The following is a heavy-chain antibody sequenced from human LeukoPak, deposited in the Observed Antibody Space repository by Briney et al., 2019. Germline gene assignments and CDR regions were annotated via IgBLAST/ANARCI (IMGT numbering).Heavy chain of an antibody. CDR3: ARREDGRYTIDY. V-gene: IGHV4-39*01. D-gene: IGHD5-24*01. CDR2: IYYSGST. CDR1: GGSISSNNYY. Sequence: SETLSLTCSVSGGSISSNNYYWGWIRQPPGKGLEWIGYIYYSGSTYYNPSPKSRVTISVDTTKNQFSLKLSSVTAADTAVYYCARREDGRYTIDYWGQGTLVTVSS. J-gene: IGHJ4*02.